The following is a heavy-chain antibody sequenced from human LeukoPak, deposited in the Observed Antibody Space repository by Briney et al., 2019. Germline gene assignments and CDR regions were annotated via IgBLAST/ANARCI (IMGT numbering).Heavy chain of an antibody. J-gene: IGHJ3*02. CDR1: GFTFSDNW. Sequence: GGSLRLSCAASGFTFSDNWMHWVRQAPGKGLEWVSAISGSGGSTYYADSVKGRFTISRDNSKNTLYLQMNSLRAEDTAVYYCANSDHSSSWYGGAFDIWGQGTMVTVSS. V-gene: IGHV3-23*01. D-gene: IGHD6-13*01. CDR2: ISGSGGST. CDR3: ANSDHSSSWYGGAFDI.